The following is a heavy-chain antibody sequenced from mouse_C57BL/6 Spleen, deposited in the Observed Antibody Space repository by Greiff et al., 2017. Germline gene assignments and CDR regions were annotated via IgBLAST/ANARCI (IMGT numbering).Heavy chain of an antibody. CDR3: AGDGSSRYYAMDY. D-gene: IGHD1-1*01. J-gene: IGHJ4*01. Sequence: DVKLVEPGGGLVQPGGSMKLSCAASGFTFSDAWMDWVRQSPEKGLEWVAEIRNKANNHATYYAESVKGRFTISRDYSKSSVYLQMNSLRAEDTGIYYCAGDGSSRYYAMDYWGQGTSVTVSS. V-gene: IGHV6-6*01. CDR1: GFTFSDAW. CDR2: IRNKANNHAT.